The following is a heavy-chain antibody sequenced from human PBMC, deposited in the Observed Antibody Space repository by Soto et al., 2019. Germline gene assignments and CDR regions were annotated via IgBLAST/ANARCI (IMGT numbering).Heavy chain of an antibody. J-gene: IGHJ5*02. V-gene: IGHV5-10-1*01. D-gene: IGHD6-13*01. CDR3: ARIESIARNWFDP. CDR2: IDPVDSYA. Sequence: GESLKISCKGSGLSFTNYWISWVRQMPGKGLEWMGNIDPVDSYANYSPSFQGHVTFSVDTSISTAYLQWSSLKASDTAMYFCARIESIARNWFDPWGQGTLVTVSS. CDR1: GLSFTNYW.